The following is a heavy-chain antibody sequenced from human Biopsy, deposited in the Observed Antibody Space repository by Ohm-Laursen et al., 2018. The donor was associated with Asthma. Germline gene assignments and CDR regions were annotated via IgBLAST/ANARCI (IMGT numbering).Heavy chain of an antibody. J-gene: IGHJ4*02. CDR2: IYSGGIS. Sequence: SLRLSCVASGFAVSRDYMFWVRQAPGKGLEWVSVIYSGGISHTADSVRGRFTISRDYSKNTLYLQMHSLRAEDTAVYYCARGDSSNWSHYYFDYWGQGTLVTVSS. V-gene: IGHV3-53*01. CDR1: GFAVSRDY. CDR3: ARGDSSNWSHYYFDY. D-gene: IGHD3-22*01.